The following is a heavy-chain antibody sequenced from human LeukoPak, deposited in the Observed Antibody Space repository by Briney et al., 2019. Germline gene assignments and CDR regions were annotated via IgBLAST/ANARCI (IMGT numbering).Heavy chain of an antibody. CDR1: GGSFSGHY. CDR3: ARGRTGAAALDF. V-gene: IGHV4-34*01. D-gene: IGHD2-2*01. Sequence: SETLSLTCAVYGGSFSGHYWTWIRQPPGKGLEWMGESTHSGSTNYNPSLKSRVTISVDTSKNQFSLKLTSVTAADTAVYHCARGRTGAAALDFWGPGTLVTVSS. CDR2: STHSGST. J-gene: IGHJ4*02.